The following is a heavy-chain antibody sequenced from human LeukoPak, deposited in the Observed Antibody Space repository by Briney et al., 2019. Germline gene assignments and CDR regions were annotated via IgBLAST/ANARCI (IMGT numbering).Heavy chain of an antibody. CDR2: VISHSGGT. Sequence: ASVKVSCKASGYTFSGYSMHWVRQAPGQGLEWMGRVISHSGGTNYAPRFQGRVTMTRNTSISTAYMELSSLRSEDTAVYYCARGKYSSSWYSNRNFDYWGQGTLVTVSS. V-gene: IGHV1-2*06. CDR1: GYTFSGYS. D-gene: IGHD6-13*01. J-gene: IGHJ4*02. CDR3: ARGKYSSSWYSNRNFDY.